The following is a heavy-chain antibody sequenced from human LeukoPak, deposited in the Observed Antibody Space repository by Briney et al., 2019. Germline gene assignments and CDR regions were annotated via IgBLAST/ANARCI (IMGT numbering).Heavy chain of an antibody. CDR2: IYYSGST. V-gene: IGHV4-59*01. D-gene: IGHD3-22*01. J-gene: IGHJ3*02. CDR3: ARDKYYYDSSGYCMAFDI. Sequence: SETLPLTCTVSGGSISSYYWSWIRQPPGKGLEWIGYIYYSGSTNYNPSLKSRVTISVDTSKNQFSLKLSSVTAADTAVYYCARDKYYYDSSGYCMAFDIWGQGTMVTVSS. CDR1: GGSISSYY.